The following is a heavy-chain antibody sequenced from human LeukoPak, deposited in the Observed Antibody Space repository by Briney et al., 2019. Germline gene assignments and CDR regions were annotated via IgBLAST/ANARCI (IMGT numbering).Heavy chain of an antibody. CDR3: AIPIREYSYGYRDY. D-gene: IGHD5-18*01. CDR2: KWYDGSNE. J-gene: IGHJ4*02. V-gene: IGHV3-33*01. Sequence: PGGSLRLSCAASGFTFSTYGMHWVRQAPGKGLEWVAVKWYDGSNEYYADSVKGRFTISRDNSKNTLYVQMNSLRAEDTAVYYCAIPIREYSYGYRDYWGQGTLVTVSS. CDR1: GFTFSTYG.